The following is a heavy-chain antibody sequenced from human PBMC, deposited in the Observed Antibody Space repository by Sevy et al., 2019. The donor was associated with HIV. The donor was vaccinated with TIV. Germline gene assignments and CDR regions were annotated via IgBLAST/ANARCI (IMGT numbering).Heavy chain of an antibody. Sequence: ASVKVSCKASGYTFTGYYMHWVRQAPGQGLEWMGRINPNSGGTNYAQKFQGRVTMTWDTSISTAYMELSRLRSDDTAVYYCARDVEGYTYGYAFDYWGQGTLVTVSS. CDR3: ARDVEGYTYGYAFDY. D-gene: IGHD5-18*01. CDR1: GYTFTGYY. V-gene: IGHV1-2*06. CDR2: INPNSGGT. J-gene: IGHJ4*02.